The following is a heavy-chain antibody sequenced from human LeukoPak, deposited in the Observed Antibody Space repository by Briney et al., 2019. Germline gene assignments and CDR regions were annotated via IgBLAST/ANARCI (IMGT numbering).Heavy chain of an antibody. V-gene: IGHV4-59*01. CDR3: ARGGTPRYYYDSSGYQIQLRRDYMDV. Sequence: SETPSLTRTVPGGPISNYYWSLIRQPPGKGLGWIWYIYYIGSTHYNPPLKSPVTISIDTSKNQFSLKLSSVTAADTDVYYCARGGTPRYYYDSSGYQIQLRRDYMDVWGKGTTVTISS. CDR1: GGPISNYY. J-gene: IGHJ6*03. CDR2: IYYIGST. D-gene: IGHD3-22*01.